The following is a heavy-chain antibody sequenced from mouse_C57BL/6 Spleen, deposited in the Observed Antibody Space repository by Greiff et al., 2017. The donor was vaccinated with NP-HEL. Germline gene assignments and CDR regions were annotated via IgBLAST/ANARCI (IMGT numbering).Heavy chain of an antibody. CDR2: IYPGDGDT. CDR1: GYAFSSSW. V-gene: IGHV1-82*01. D-gene: IGHD2-4*01. J-gene: IGHJ2*01. Sequence: VQGVESGPELVKPGASVKISCKASGYAFSSSWMNWVKQRPGKGLEWIGRIYPGDGDTNYNGKFKGKATLTADKSSSTAYMQLSSLTSEDSAVYFCARGIYDYDGDYWGQGTTLTVSS. CDR3: ARGIYDYDGDY.